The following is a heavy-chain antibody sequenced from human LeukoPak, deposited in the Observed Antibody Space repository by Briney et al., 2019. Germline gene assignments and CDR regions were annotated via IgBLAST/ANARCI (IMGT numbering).Heavy chain of an antibody. CDR3: AKGTPAYCGGDCYHSNFDY. Sequence: PGGSLRLSCAASGFTFSGSALHWVRQASGKGLEWVGRIRSTANGYATAYAASVKGRFTISRDDSKNTAYLQMNSLRAEDTAVYYCAKGTPAYCGGDCYHSNFDYWGQGTLVTVSS. D-gene: IGHD2-21*02. CDR2: IRSTANGYAT. J-gene: IGHJ4*02. CDR1: GFTFSGSA. V-gene: IGHV3-73*01.